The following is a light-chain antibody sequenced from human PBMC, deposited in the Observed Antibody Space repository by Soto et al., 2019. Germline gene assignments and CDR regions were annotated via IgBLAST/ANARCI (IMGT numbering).Light chain of an antibody. Sequence: QSALTQPASVSGSPGQSITISCTGSSSDVGGYNYVSWYQQHPGKAPKLIIYDVTDRPSGISNRFSGSKSGNTASLTISGLQAGDEADYYCGSYTTSSTRVFGTGTKLTVL. J-gene: IGLJ1*01. V-gene: IGLV2-14*03. CDR1: SSDVGGYNY. CDR2: DVT. CDR3: GSYTTSSTRV.